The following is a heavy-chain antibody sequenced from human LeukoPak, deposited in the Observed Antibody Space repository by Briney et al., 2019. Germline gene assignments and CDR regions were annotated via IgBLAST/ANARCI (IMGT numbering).Heavy chain of an antibody. Sequence: SETLSLTCAVYGGSFSGYYLSWVRQPRGKGLEWLGEINHSGSTNYNPSLKSRVTISVDTSKNQFSLKLSSVTAADTAVYYCARTGPVLLWFGESFDHWGQGTLVTVSS. D-gene: IGHD3-10*01. CDR3: ARTGPVLLWFGESFDH. CDR2: INHSGST. CDR1: GGSFSGYY. J-gene: IGHJ5*02. V-gene: IGHV4-34*01.